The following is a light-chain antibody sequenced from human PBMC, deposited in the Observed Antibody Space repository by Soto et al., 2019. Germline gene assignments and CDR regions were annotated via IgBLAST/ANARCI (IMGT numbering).Light chain of an antibody. CDR2: DAS. CDR3: QQRSNWPPVT. CDR1: QSINRH. J-gene: IGKJ4*01. V-gene: IGKV3-11*01. Sequence: EIVLTQSPATLSLSPGERATLSCRASQSINRHLAWYRQKPGQAPRLLIYDASNRATGIPARFSGSGSGTDFTTTISSLEAEDFGVYYCQQRSNWPPVTFGGGTKVEIK.